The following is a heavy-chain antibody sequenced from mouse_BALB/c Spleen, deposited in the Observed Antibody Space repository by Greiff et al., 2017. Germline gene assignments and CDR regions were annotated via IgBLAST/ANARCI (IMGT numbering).Heavy chain of an antibody. D-gene: IGHD2-4*01. CDR2: INPDSSTI. CDR3: ARRGDYDGWFAY. J-gene: IGHJ3*01. CDR1: GFDFSRYW. V-gene: IGHV4-1*02. Sequence: EVKLQESGGGLVQPGGSLKLSCAASGFDFSRYWMSWVRQAPGKGLEWIGEINPDSSTINYTPSLKDKFIISRDNAKNTLYLQMSKVRSEDTALYYCARRGDYDGWFAYWGQGTLVTVSA.